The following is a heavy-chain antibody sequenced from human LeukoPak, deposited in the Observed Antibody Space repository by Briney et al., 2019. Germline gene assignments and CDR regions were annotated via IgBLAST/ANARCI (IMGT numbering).Heavy chain of an antibody. J-gene: IGHJ4*02. CDR3: AKDPYSSSWIE. D-gene: IGHD6-13*01. V-gene: IGHV3-23*01. CDR1: GFTFSSYA. Sequence: GGSLRLSRAASGFTFSSYAMSWVRQAPGKGLEWVSAISGSGGSTYYADSVKGRFTISRDNSKNTLYLQMNSLRAEDTAVYYCAKDPYSSSWIEWGQGTLVTVSS. CDR2: ISGSGGST.